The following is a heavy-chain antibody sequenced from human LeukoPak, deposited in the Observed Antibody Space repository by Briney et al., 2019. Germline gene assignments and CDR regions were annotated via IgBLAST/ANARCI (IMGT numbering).Heavy chain of an antibody. CDR3: TTVTLRPVGL. CDR1: GFTFSDYY. J-gene: IGHJ4*02. CDR2: IKSKTDGGTI. Sequence: GGSLRLSCAASGFTFSDYYMSWIRQAPGKGLGWVGRIKSKTDGGTIDYAAPVKGRFTISRDDSKNTLFLQVNSLKIEDTAVYYCTTVTLRPVGLWGQGTLVTVSS. D-gene: IGHD3-10*01. V-gene: IGHV3-15*05.